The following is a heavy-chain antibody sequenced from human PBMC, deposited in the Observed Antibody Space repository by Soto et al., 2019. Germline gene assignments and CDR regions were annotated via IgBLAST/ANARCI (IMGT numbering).Heavy chain of an antibody. V-gene: IGHV4-34*01. J-gene: IGHJ3*02. D-gene: IGHD6-19*01. CDR2: INHSGST. Sequence: KPSETLSLTCAVYGGSFSGYYWSWIRQPPGKGLEWIGEINHSGSTNYNPSLKSRVTISVDTSKNQFSLKLSSVTAADTAVYYCARAKGVAGTRRARAFDIWGQGTMVTVSS. CDR1: GGSFSGYY. CDR3: ARAKGVAGTRRARAFDI.